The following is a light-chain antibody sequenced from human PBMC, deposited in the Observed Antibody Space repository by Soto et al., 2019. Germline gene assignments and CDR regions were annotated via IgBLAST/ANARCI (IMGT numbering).Light chain of an antibody. CDR1: TGAVTNGHY. CDR2: DTT. Sequence: QAVVTQEPSLTVSPGGTVTLTCGSSTGAVTNGHYPYWFQQKPGQAPRTLIYDTTNRHSWTPARFSGSLLGGKAALTLSGAQPEDEAEYYCLLSYNGHYVFGTGTKGTVL. CDR3: LLSYNGHYV. V-gene: IGLV7-46*01. J-gene: IGLJ1*01.